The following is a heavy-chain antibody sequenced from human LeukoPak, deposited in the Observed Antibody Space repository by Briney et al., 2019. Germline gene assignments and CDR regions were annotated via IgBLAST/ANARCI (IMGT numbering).Heavy chain of an antibody. V-gene: IGHV4-59*01. CDR3: ARDATSDYYGSGSFDY. D-gene: IGHD3-10*01. CDR2: IYYSGST. J-gene: IGHJ4*02. CDR1: GGSISSYY. Sequence: SETLSLTCTVSGGSISSYYWSWIRQPPGKGLKWIGYIYYSGSTNYNPSLKSRVTISVDTSKNQFSLKLSSVTAADTAVYYCARDATSDYYGSGSFDYWGQGTLVTVSS.